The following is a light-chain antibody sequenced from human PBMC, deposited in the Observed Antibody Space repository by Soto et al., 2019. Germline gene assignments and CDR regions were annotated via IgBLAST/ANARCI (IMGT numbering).Light chain of an antibody. J-gene: IGKJ3*01. CDR3: QQYDNLPPFT. CDR1: QDISNY. V-gene: IGKV1-33*01. Sequence: DIQMTQSPSSLSASVGDRVTITCQASQDISNYLNWYQQKPGKAPKLLIYDASNLETGVPSRFSGSGSGTDYTFTISSLQPEDIATYYCQQYDNLPPFTFGAGTNVDIK. CDR2: DAS.